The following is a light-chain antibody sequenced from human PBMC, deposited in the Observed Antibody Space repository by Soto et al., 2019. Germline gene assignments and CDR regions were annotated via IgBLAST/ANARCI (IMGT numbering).Light chain of an antibody. CDR3: PHDSMGPLT. CDR1: LTISDNY. J-gene: IGKJ1*01. V-gene: IGKV3-20*01. Sequence: TLSLSPGERATLSCRASLTISDNYLAWYQQKAGQAPRLVIYGASSRATGIPDRFSASGSGTDFTLTISRLEPEDFAVYYCPHDSMGPLTFGEATKVDI. CDR2: GAS.